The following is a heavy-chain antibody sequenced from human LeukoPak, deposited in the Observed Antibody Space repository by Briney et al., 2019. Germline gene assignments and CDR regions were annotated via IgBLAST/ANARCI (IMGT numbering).Heavy chain of an antibody. V-gene: IGHV3-23*01. CDR1: GFSLSRYA. J-gene: IGHJ4*02. Sequence: PGGSLRLSCAVSGFSLSRYAMSWVRKAPGKGLEWDSAISDSGGSTYYADSVKGRFTISRDNSRNTLYLQMNTLRAEDTAVYYCAKCRGSSWSDYFDYWGQGTLVTVSS. CDR2: ISDSGGST. D-gene: IGHD6-13*01. CDR3: AKCRGSSWSDYFDY.